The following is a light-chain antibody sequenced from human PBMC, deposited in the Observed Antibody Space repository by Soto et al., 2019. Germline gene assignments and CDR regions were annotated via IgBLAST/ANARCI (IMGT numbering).Light chain of an antibody. CDR3: QSFDSSLSAYV. CDR2: GNN. V-gene: IGLV1-40*01. CDR1: SSNIGAGRD. J-gene: IGLJ1*01. Sequence: QSVLTQPPSGSGAPGQRVTISCTGRSSNIGAGRDVHWYQQLPGTAPRLLIYGNNNRPSGVPDRFSASKSGTSASLAITGLQAEDEADFYCQSFDSSLSAYVFGTGTKLTVL.